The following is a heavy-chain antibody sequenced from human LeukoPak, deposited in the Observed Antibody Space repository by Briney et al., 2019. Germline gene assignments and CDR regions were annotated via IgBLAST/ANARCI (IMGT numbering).Heavy chain of an antibody. CDR3: ARAQTTSTLLIYYYYMDV. V-gene: IGHV1-2*02. D-gene: IGHD1-7*01. CDR1: GYTFTGYY. CDR2: INPNSGGT. J-gene: IGHJ6*03. Sequence: ASVKVSCKASGYTFTGYYMHWVRQAPGQGLEWMGWINPNSGGTNYAQKFQGRVTMTRDTSISTAYMELSRLRSDDTAVYYCARAQTTSTLLIYYYYMDVWGKGTTVTVSS.